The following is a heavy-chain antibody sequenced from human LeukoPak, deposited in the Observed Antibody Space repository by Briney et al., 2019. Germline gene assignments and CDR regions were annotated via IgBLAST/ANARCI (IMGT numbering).Heavy chain of an antibody. J-gene: IGHJ4*02. D-gene: IGHD3-3*01. Sequence: ASVKVSCKISGHTLTELSMHWVRQAPGKGLEWMGGFDPEDRKNIYAQKFQGRVTLTEDSSTDTAYLNLSSLRSEDTAAYYCATTISLFGTVSLLPFDYWGQGTLVTVSS. CDR1: GHTLTELS. CDR2: FDPEDRKN. V-gene: IGHV1-24*01. CDR3: ATTISLFGTVSLLPFDY.